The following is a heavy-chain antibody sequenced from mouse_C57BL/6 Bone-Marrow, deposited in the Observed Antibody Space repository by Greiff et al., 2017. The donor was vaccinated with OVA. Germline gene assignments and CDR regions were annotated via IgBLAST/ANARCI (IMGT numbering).Heavy chain of an antibody. Sequence: EVQLQESGGGLVKPGGSLKLSCAASGFTFSSYAMSWVRQTPEKRLEWVATISDGGSYTYYPDNVKGRFTISRDNAKNNLYLQMSHLKSEDTAMYYCARDQGYDYDELDYWGQGTTLTVSS. V-gene: IGHV5-4*01. J-gene: IGHJ2*01. CDR1: GFTFSSYA. CDR2: ISDGGSYT. CDR3: ARDQGYDYDELDY. D-gene: IGHD2-4*01.